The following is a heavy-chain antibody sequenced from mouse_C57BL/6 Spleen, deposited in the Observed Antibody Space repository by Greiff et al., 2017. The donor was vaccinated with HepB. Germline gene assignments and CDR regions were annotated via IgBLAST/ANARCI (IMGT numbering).Heavy chain of an antibody. CDR1: GYTFTSYW. D-gene: IGHD1-1*01. CDR2: IDPSDSYT. V-gene: IGHV1-50*01. Sequence: VQLQQPGAELVKPGASVKLSCKASGYTFTSYWMQWVKQRPGQGLEWIGEIDPSDSYTNYTQKFKGKATLTVDTSSSTAYMQLSSLTSEDSAVYYCARSSTVVAPFDYWGQGTTLTVSS. CDR3: ARSSTVVAPFDY. J-gene: IGHJ2*01.